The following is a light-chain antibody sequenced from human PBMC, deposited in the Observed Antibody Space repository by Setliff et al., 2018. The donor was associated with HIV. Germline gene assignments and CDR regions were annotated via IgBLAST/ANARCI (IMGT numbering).Light chain of an antibody. Sequence: SYELTQPPSVSVAPGKTARITCGGNNIGSKSVHWYQQKPGQAPVLVVYDYNDRPSGIPERFSGSNSGNTATLTISRVEAGDEADYYCQVWDSSTDHRVFGTGTKVTVL. CDR3: QVWDSSTDHRV. CDR1: NIGSKS. V-gene: IGLV3-21*03. J-gene: IGLJ1*01. CDR2: DYN.